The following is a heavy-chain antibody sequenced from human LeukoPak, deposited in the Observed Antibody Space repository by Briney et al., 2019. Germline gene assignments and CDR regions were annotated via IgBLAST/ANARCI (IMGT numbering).Heavy chain of an antibody. D-gene: IGHD2-2*01. Sequence: KSLRLSCAASGFTFNNYGMHWVRQAPGKGLEWVAVISYDGRNKHYPDSVKGRFTISRDISTDTLWLQMDSLRTEDTAVYYCAKGPLRGTAAAIDYWGQGTLVTVSS. CDR3: AKGPLRGTAAAIDY. CDR1: GFTFNNYG. V-gene: IGHV3-30*18. J-gene: IGHJ4*02. CDR2: ISYDGRNK.